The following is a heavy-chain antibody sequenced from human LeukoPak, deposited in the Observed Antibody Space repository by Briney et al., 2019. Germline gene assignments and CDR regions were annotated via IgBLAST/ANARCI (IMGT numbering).Heavy chain of an antibody. J-gene: IGHJ5*01. Sequence: PGGSLRLSCSTSGFTFSHFGMHWVRQAPGKGLEWVAVIWSDGSNRYYGDSVKGRFTISRDNSENSVYLHMNNLRVEDTAVCYCAKDAQRGFDYSNSLESWGQGTLVIVSS. CDR1: GFTFSHFG. D-gene: IGHD4-11*01. CDR3: AKDAQRGFDYSNSLES. CDR2: IWSDGSNR. V-gene: IGHV3-33*06.